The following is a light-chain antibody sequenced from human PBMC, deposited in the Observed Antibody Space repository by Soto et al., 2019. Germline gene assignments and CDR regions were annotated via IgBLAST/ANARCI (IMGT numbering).Light chain of an antibody. Sequence: QSALTQPVSVSGSPGQSITISCTGTSSDVGGYKYVSWYQHHPGKAPKLIIFEVTNRPSGVSNRFSGSKSGNTASLTISGLQAEDEADYYCASYAARSTLGVFGTGTKVTVL. J-gene: IGLJ1*01. CDR3: ASYAARSTLGV. CDR2: EVT. V-gene: IGLV2-14*01. CDR1: SSDVGGYKY.